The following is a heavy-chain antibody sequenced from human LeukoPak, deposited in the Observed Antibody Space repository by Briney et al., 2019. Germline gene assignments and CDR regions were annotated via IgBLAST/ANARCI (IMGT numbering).Heavy chain of an antibody. D-gene: IGHD3-16*01. V-gene: IGHV4-34*01. CDR1: GGSFSGYY. CDR2: INHSGST. Sequence: SETLSLTCAVYGGSFSGYYWSWIRQPPGKGLEWIGEINHSGSTNYNPSLKSRVTISVDTSKNQFSAKLSSVTAADTAVYYCARRRGSSGVDYWGQGTLVTVSS. J-gene: IGHJ4*02. CDR3: ARRRGSSGVDY.